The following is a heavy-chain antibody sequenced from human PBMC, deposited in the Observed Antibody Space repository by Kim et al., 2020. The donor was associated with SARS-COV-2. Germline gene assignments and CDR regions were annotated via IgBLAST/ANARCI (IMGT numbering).Heavy chain of an antibody. CDR3: ARGLPSIAAAGSGYFDY. V-gene: IGHV4-34*01. Sequence: LKSRVTISVDTSKNQFSLKLSSVTAADTAVYYCARGLPSIAAAGSGYFDYWGQGTLVTVSS. J-gene: IGHJ4*02. D-gene: IGHD6-13*01.